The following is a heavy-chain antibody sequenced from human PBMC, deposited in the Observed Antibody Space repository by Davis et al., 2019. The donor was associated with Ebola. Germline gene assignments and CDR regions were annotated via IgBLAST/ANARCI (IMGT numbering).Heavy chain of an antibody. CDR2: ISYDGSNK. CDR3: ATFEVGTS. V-gene: IGHV3-30*03. CDR1: GFTFSSYG. D-gene: IGHD3-3*01. Sequence: PGGSLRLSCAASGFTFSSYGMHWVRQAPGKGLEWVAFISYDGSNKYYADSVEGRFTISRDNAKNSLYLQMNSLRVEDTAVYYCATFEVGTSWGQGVLVTVSS. J-gene: IGHJ5*02.